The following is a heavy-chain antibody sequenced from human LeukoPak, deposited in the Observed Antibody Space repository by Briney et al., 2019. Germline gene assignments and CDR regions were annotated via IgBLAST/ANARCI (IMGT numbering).Heavy chain of an antibody. V-gene: IGHV3-23*01. CDR1: GFIFNDYA. CDR2: ISASGGKT. Sequence: GGSLRLSCAASGFIFNDYAMSWVRQVPGKGLECVSVISASGGKTYYADSVKGRFTISRDNSKNTLYLQMNSLRAEDTAVYYCAKDAHGGYYYGMDVWGQGTTVTVSS. J-gene: IGHJ6*02. D-gene: IGHD1-26*01. CDR3: AKDAHGGYYYGMDV.